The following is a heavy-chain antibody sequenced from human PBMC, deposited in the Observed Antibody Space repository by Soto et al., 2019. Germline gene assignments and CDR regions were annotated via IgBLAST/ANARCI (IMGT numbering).Heavy chain of an antibody. CDR2: INPNSGGT. D-gene: IGHD6-19*01. CDR1: GYTFTGYY. CDR3: ATSRDPVAGPNYFDY. J-gene: IGHJ4*02. V-gene: IGHV1-2*04. Sequence: ASVKVSCKASGYTFTGYYMHWVRQAPGQGLEWMGWINPNSGGTNYAQKFQGWVTMTRDTSISTAYMELSRLRSDDTAVYYCATSRDPVAGPNYFDYWGQGTLVTVSS.